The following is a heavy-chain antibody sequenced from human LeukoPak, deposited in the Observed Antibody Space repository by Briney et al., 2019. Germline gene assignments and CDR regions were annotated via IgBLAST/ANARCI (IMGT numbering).Heavy chain of an antibody. J-gene: IGHJ1*01. D-gene: IGHD2-15*01. CDR3: ASRDPCSGSVCYALGY. Sequence: GGSLRLSCEGSGFTFSNYGMHWVRQAPGKRPEWVSAITASGTSTYYGGSVKGRFTISGDNSKNTVYLQMNSLGAEDTAVYYCASRDPCSGSVCYALGYWGQGTLVTVSS. CDR1: GFTFSNYG. CDR2: ITASGTST. V-gene: IGHV3-23*01.